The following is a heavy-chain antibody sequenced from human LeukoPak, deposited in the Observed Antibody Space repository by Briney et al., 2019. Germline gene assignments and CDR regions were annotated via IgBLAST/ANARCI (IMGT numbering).Heavy chain of an antibody. CDR1: GFTFSSYA. CDR2: ISYEGSNK. V-gene: IGHV3-30*01. CDR3: ARELSSSDAFDI. Sequence: GGSLRLSCAASGFTFSSYAMHWGLQAPGKGLEWGEFISYEGSNKSYAGSVKGRFTISRDNYQNTLYLQMNGLRAEDTAVYYCARELSSSDAFDIWGQGTMVTVSS. D-gene: IGHD6-6*01. J-gene: IGHJ3*02.